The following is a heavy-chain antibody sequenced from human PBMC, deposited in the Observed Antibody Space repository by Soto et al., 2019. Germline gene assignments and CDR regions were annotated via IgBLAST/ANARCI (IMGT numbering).Heavy chain of an antibody. J-gene: IGHJ4*02. D-gene: IGHD3-16*01. CDR2: IYFNGNT. Sequence: SETLSLTCAVSAASFSKYYWTWIRQPPGKGLEWIGYIYFNGNTKYNPSLEGRLTISIDTSKKEFPLKLTSVTAADAAVYYCASVTFGGIVLAHWGQGTLVTVSS. V-gene: IGHV4-59*01. CDR1: AASFSKYY. CDR3: ASVTFGGIVLAH.